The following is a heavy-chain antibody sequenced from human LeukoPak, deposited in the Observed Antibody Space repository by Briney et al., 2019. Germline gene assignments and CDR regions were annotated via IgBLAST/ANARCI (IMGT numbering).Heavy chain of an antibody. V-gene: IGHV3-23*01. CDR1: GFTFSSYA. D-gene: IGHD7-27*01. CDR3: ARITTWGYDLDV. J-gene: IGHJ6*02. CDR2: ISGSSGSDT. Sequence: PGGSLRLSCVASGFTFSSYAMSWVRQAPGKGLEWVSTISGSSGSDTYYADSVKGRFTISRDNAKNSLYLQMNSLRAEDTAVYYCARITTWGYDLDVWGQGTTVTVSS.